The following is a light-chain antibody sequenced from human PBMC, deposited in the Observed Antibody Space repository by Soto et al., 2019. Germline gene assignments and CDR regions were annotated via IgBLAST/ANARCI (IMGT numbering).Light chain of an antibody. V-gene: IGKV1-5*01. CDR2: DAS. Sequence: DIQMTQSPSTLSSSVGDRVTLTCRASQSISSWLAWYQQKPGKAPKLLSYDASSLESGVPSRFRGSGSGTEFTLTISSLQPDDFETYYCQQYNSYSATFGGGTKVDIK. J-gene: IGKJ4*01. CDR3: QQYNSYSAT. CDR1: QSISSW.